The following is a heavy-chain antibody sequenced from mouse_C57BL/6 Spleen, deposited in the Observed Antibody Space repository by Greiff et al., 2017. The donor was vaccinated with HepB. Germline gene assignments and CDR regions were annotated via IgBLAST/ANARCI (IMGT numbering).Heavy chain of an antibody. V-gene: IGHV5-17*01. D-gene: IGHD1-1*01. Sequence: DVHLVESGGGLVKPGGSLKLSCAASGFTFSDYGMHWVRQAPEKGLEWVAYISSGSSTIYYADTVKGRFTISRDNAKNTLFLQMTSLRSEDTAMYYCANGFYGSSLFAYWGQGTLVTVSA. CDR3: ANGFYGSSLFAY. CDR1: GFTFSDYG. CDR2: ISSGSSTI. J-gene: IGHJ3*01.